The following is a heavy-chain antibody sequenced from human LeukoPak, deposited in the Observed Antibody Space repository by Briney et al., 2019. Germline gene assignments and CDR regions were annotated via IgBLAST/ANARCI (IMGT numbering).Heavy chain of an antibody. V-gene: IGHV4-59*01. CDR3: ARDIGRYCSGGSCYSGDYMDV. CDR1: GGSISSYY. D-gene: IGHD2-15*01. Sequence: PSETLSLTCTVSGGSISSYYWSWIRQPPGKGLEWIGYIYYSGSTNYNPSLKSRVTLSVDTSRNQFSLKLTSVTAADTAVYYCARDIGRYCSGGSCYSGDYMDVWGKGTTVTVSS. CDR2: IYYSGST. J-gene: IGHJ6*03.